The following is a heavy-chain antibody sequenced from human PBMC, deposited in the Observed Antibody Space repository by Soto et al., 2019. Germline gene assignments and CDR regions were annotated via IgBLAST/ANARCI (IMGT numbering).Heavy chain of an antibody. CDR1: GGSISSCSYY. CDR3: ARMGDFWSGPGELDP. J-gene: IGHJ5*02. V-gene: IGHV4-39*01. D-gene: IGHD3-3*01. CDR2: VYYNGFT. Sequence: LEMVSVTSTGPGGSISSCSYYWAWIRQSPGKGLEWIGSVYYNGFTYYNPSLKSRVTISVDTSKNQFSLKLTSVTAADTAVYYCARMGDFWSGPGELDPWGQGTLVTVSS.